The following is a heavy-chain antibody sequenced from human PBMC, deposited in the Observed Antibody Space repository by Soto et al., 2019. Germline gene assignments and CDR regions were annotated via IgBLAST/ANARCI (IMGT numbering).Heavy chain of an antibody. D-gene: IGHD6-13*01. CDR1: GFTFSTYV. J-gene: IGHJ6*02. V-gene: IGHV3-30-3*01. CDR3: ARVLGAAGNDYYYYGMDV. Sequence: QVQLVESGGGVVQPGRSLRLSCAASGFTFSTYVMHWVRQAPGKGLEWVAVISYNGSNKYYADSVKGRFTISRDNSKNTLYVQMNSLRAEDTAVYYCARVLGAAGNDYYYYGMDVWGQGTTVTVSS. CDR2: ISYNGSNK.